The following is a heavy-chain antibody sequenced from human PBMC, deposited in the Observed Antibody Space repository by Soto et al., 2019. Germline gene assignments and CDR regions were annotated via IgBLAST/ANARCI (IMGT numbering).Heavy chain of an antibody. CDR1: GFTFDDYA. CDR2: INWNSGSI. CDR3: VKDESINWYSGHFRH. Sequence: SLRLSCAASGFTFDDYAMHWVRQVPVKGLEWVSGINWNSGSIGYADSLKGRFAISRDNAKNSLHLQMNSLRAEDTAFYYCVKDESINWYSGHFRHWGQGTLVTVSS. D-gene: IGHD6-13*01. J-gene: IGHJ1*01. V-gene: IGHV3-9*01.